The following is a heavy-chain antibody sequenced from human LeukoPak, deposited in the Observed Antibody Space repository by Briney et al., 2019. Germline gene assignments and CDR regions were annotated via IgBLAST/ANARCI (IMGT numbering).Heavy chain of an antibody. V-gene: IGHV4-59*11. CDR3: AKEGNDYGANSIDY. Sequence: PSETLSLTCTVSGGSISSHYWAWLRQPPGKGLEWIGWMFSTGDTNYNPSLKSRVTISVDHSKNQFSLKLTSVTAADTAVYYCAKEGNDYGANSIDYWGRGTLVTVSS. CDR1: GGSISSHY. CDR2: MFSTGDT. D-gene: IGHD4-23*01. J-gene: IGHJ4*02.